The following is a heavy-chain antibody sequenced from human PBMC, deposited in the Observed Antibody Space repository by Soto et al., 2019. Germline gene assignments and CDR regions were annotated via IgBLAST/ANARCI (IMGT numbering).Heavy chain of an antibody. V-gene: IGHV1-3*01. D-gene: IGHD5-12*01. J-gene: IGHJ6*03. CDR2: INAGNGNT. Sequence: ASVKVSCKASGYTFTSYAMHWVRQAPGQRLEWMGWINAGNGNTKYSQKFQGRVTITRDTSASTAYMELSSLRSEDTAVYYCARGYSAFYYYYMDAWGKGNTVTVSS. CDR3: ARGYSAFYYYYMDA. CDR1: GYTFTSYA.